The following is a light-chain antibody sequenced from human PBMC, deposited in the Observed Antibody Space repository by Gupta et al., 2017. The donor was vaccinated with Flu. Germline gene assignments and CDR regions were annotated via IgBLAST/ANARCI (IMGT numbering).Light chain of an antibody. V-gene: IGKV3-11*01. CDR2: DAS. J-gene: IGKJ2*01. Sequence: EIVLTPSPSTLSLSPGERATISCRASQSVSTYLGWYQQKPGQDPRLLIYDASNRPTGIPARFSGSWSGTYFTLTISSLEPEDFAVYYCQQHINWPPGTFGQGTKVDIK. CDR3: QQHINWPPGT. CDR1: QSVSTY.